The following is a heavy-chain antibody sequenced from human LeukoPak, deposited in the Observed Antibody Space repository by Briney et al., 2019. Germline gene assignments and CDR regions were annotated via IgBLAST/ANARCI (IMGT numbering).Heavy chain of an antibody. CDR1: GGSISSYY. Sequence: SETLSLTCTVSGGSISSYYWSWIRQPPGKGLEWIGYIYYSGSTNYNPSLRSRVTISVGTSKNQFSLKLSSVTAADTAVYYCARAPMVRGVIRMFDPWGQGTLVTVSS. V-gene: IGHV4-59*01. D-gene: IGHD3-10*01. J-gene: IGHJ5*02. CDR3: ARAPMVRGVIRMFDP. CDR2: IYYSGST.